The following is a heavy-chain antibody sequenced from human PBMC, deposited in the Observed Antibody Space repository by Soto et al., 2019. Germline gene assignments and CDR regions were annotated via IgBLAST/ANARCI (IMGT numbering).Heavy chain of an antibody. V-gene: IGHV4-4*07. CDR2: IYTSGST. Sequence: PSETLSLTCTVSGGSISSYYWSWIRQPAGKGLEWIGRIYTSGSTNYNPSLKSRVTMSVDTSKNQFSLKLSSVTAADTAVYYCAREYSSSFRYYYYGMDVWGQGTTVTVSS. CDR3: AREYSSSFRYYYYGMDV. D-gene: IGHD6-6*01. J-gene: IGHJ6*02. CDR1: GGSISSYY.